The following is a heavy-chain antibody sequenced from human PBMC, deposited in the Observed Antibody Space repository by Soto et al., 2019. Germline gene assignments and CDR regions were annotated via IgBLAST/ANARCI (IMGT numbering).Heavy chain of an antibody. D-gene: IGHD2-2*01. Sequence: SETLSLTCAVYGRSFSGYYWSWIRQPPGKGLEWIGEINHSGSTYYNPSLKSRVTISADTSSNQYSLKLSAVTAADTAVYYCARDPAISYSSIRHVEYWGQGTLVTVSS. CDR2: INHSGST. CDR1: GRSFSGYY. CDR3: ARDPAISYSSIRHVEY. V-gene: IGHV4-34*01. J-gene: IGHJ4*02.